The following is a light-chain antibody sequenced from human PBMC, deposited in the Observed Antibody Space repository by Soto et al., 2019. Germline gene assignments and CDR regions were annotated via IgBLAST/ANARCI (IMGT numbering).Light chain of an antibody. J-gene: IGKJ1*01. CDR2: GAS. Sequence: EIVMTQSSAALSVSPGERATLSCRASHSVRSSLAWYQQKPGQAPRLLIHGASTRATGIPGRFSGSGSGTEFTLIISSLQSEDFAVYYCQQYNEWPETFGHGTKVDIK. V-gene: IGKV3-15*01. CDR3: QQYNEWPET. CDR1: HSVRSS.